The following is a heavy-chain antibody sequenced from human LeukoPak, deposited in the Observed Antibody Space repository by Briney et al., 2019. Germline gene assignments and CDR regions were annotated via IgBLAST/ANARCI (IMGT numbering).Heavy chain of an antibody. J-gene: IGHJ3*02. CDR1: GFTFSSYS. V-gene: IGHV3-21*01. CDR3: ASPLNDAFDI. CDR2: ISSSSSYI. Sequence: GGSLRLSCAASGFTFSSYSMNWVRQAPGKGLEWVSSISSSSSYIYYADSVKGRFTISSDNAKNSLYLQMNSLRAEDTAVYYCASPLNDAFDIWGQGTMVTVSS.